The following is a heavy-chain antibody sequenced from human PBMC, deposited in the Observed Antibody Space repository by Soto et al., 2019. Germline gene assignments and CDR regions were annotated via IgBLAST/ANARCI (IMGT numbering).Heavy chain of an antibody. Sequence: GGSLRLSCAASGFTFSSYSMNWVRQAPGKGLEWVSSISSSSSYIYYADSVKGRFTISRDNAKNSLYLQMNSLRAEDTAVYYCARAGGVGYTLLDYGMDVWGQGTTVTVSS. V-gene: IGHV3-21*01. CDR1: GFTFSSYS. CDR3: ARAGGVGYTLLDYGMDV. CDR2: ISSSSSYI. D-gene: IGHD3-16*01. J-gene: IGHJ6*02.